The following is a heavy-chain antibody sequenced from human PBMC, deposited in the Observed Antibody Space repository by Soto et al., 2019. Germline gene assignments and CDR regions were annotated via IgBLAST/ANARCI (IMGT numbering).Heavy chain of an antibody. CDR1: GYTFTSYA. V-gene: IGHV1-3*01. J-gene: IGHJ6*02. D-gene: IGHD6-13*01. CDR3: ARTTADMAAADVYGLDV. Sequence: ASVKVSCKASGYTFTSYAMHRVRQAPGQRLEWMGWINAGNGNTKYSQKFQGRVTITRDTSASTAYMELSRLTSDDTATYYCARTTADMAAADVYGLDVWGQGTTVTVSS. CDR2: INAGNGNT.